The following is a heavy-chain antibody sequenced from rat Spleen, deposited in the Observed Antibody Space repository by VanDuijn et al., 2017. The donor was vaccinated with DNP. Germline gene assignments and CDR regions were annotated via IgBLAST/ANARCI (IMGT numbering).Heavy chain of an antibody. J-gene: IGHJ3*01. D-gene: IGHD3-4*01. CDR2: ISPSGGST. CDR1: GFTFSDYA. V-gene: IGHV5S23*01. CDR3: ATATPNWFAY. Sequence: EVQLVESGGGLVQPGRSLKLSCAASGFTFSDYAMAWVRQAPTKGLEWVASISPSGGSTYYRDSVKGRFTISRDNAKSTLYLQMDSLRSEDTATYYCATATPNWFAYWGQGTLVTVSS.